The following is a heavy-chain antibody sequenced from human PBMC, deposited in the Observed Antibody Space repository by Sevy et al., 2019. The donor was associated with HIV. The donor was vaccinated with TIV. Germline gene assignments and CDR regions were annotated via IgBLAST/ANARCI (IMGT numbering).Heavy chain of an antibody. CDR3: AGNPVSSGGWYYFDY. D-gene: IGHD6-19*01. CDR1: GASITSGDYY. J-gene: IGHJ4*02. CDR2: IYYSGST. Sequence: SETLSLTCTVSGASITSGDYYWSWIRQHPGKGLEWIGYIYYSGSTYYNPSLKSRVTISQDTSQGQFSLKLSSVTAADTAIYYCAGNPVSSGGWYYFDYWGQGTQVTVSS. V-gene: IGHV4-31*03.